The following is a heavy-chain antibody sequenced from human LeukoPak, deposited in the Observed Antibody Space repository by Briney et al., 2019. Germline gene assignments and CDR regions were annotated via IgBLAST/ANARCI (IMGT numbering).Heavy chain of an antibody. CDR1: GFTFSNYG. J-gene: IGHJ4*02. V-gene: IGHV3-30*02. CDR3: ARDLAYYFDY. Sequence: GGSLRLSCAASGFTFSNYGMHWVRQAPGKGLEWVAFMGHYGNIKRYSDSVKGRFTISRDNSRNTLYLQMNSLRAEDTAVYFCARDLAYYFDYWGLGNLVTVSS. D-gene: IGHD3-3*02. CDR2: MGHYGNIK.